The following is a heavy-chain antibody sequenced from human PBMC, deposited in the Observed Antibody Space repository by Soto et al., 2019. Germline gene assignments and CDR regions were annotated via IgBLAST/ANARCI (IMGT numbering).Heavy chain of an antibody. CDR3: ARDDCSSTSCRYYYGMDV. J-gene: IGHJ6*02. D-gene: IGHD2-2*01. CDR2: IIPVLGIA. V-gene: IGHV1-69*08. Sequence: QVHLVQSGAEVKKPGSSVKVSCKASGGTFSSYSMSWVRQAPGQGLEWMGRIIPVLGIASYAQKFQGSVTIPADTSTTIVYMELSSLRSEDTAVYYCARDDCSSTSCRYYYGMDVWGQGTTVTVSS. CDR1: GGTFSSYS.